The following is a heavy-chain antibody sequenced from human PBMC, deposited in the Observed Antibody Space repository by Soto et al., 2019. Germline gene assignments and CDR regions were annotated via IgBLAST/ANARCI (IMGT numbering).Heavy chain of an antibody. Sequence: ESLSLACSVSGVSISSGNWWTWVRQTPQRGLEYIGEIFHDGTANYYPSFERRVAISVDTSKNQFSLKMTSVTAADTAIYFCARLVYDTRLNYMYFDFWGQGALVTVSS. J-gene: IGHJ4*02. D-gene: IGHD2-8*01. CDR1: GVSISSGNW. CDR2: IFHDGTA. V-gene: IGHV4-4*01. CDR3: ARLVYDTRLNYMYFDF.